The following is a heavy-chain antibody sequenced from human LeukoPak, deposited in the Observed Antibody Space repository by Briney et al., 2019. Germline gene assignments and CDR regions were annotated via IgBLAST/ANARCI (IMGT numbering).Heavy chain of an antibody. CDR2: ISSSSSYI. V-gene: IGHV3-21*06. D-gene: IGHD3-16*02. CDR3: ARVIAFRGYMDV. Sequence: GGSLRLSYAASGFTFSSYNMNWVRQAPGKGLEWVSSISSSSSYIYYADSVKGRFTISRDNAKDSLYLQMNSLRAEDTAVYYCARVIAFRGYMDVWGKGTTVTVSS. CDR1: GFTFSSYN. J-gene: IGHJ6*03.